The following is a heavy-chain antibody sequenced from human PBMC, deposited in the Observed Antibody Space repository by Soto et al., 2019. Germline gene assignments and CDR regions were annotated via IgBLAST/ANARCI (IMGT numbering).Heavy chain of an antibody. CDR1: GFTFSSYG. Sequence: QVQLVESGGGVVQPGRSLRLSCAASGFTFSSYGMHWVRQAPGKGLEWVAVISYDGSNKYYADSVKGRFTISRDNSKNTLDLQMNSLRAEDTAVYYCAKSYTGLWSNSYYYYGMDVWGQGTTVTVSS. V-gene: IGHV3-30*18. J-gene: IGHJ6*02. CDR2: ISYDGSNK. D-gene: IGHD5-18*01. CDR3: AKSYTGLWSNSYYYYGMDV.